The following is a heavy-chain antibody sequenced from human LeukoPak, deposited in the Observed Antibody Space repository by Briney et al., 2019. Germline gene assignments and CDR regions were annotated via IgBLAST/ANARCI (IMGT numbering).Heavy chain of an antibody. V-gene: IGHV3-30-3*01. CDR3: ARARGQLPGDYYYMDV. J-gene: IGHJ6*03. Sequence: GRSLRLSCAASGFTFSSYAMHWVRQAPGKGLEWVAVISYDGSNKYYADSVKGRFTISRDNSKNTLYLQMNSLRAEDTAVYYCARARGQLPGDYYYMDVWGKGTTVTVSS. CDR1: GFTFSSYA. CDR2: ISYDGSNK. D-gene: IGHD6-6*01.